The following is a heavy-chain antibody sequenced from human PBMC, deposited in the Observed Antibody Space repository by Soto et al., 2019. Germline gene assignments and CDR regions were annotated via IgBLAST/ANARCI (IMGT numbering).Heavy chain of an antibody. CDR3: ASLLYYDDSSGYFQGNFDY. CDR2: IYHSGST. CDR1: GYSISSGYY. V-gene: IGHV4-38-2*01. Sequence: PSETLSLTCAVSGYSISSGYYWGWIRQPPGKGLEWIGSIYHSGSTYYNPSLKSRVTISVDTSKNQFSLKLSSVTAADTAVYYCASLLYYDDSSGYFQGNFDYWGQGTLVTVSS. J-gene: IGHJ4*02. D-gene: IGHD3-22*01.